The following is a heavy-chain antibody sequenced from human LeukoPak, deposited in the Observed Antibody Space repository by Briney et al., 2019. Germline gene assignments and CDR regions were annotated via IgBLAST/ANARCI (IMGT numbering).Heavy chain of an antibody. CDR3: ARDVVGYEQYFDN. D-gene: IGHD5-12*01. CDR2: INSDGSST. V-gene: IGHV3-74*01. CDR1: GFTFYMYA. Sequence: SGGSLRLSCQASGFTFYMYAMSWVRQAPGKGLVWVSRINSDGSSTSYADSVKGRFTISRDNARNTLYLQMNSLRAEDTAVYYCARDVVGYEQYFDNWGQGTLVTVSS. J-gene: IGHJ4*02.